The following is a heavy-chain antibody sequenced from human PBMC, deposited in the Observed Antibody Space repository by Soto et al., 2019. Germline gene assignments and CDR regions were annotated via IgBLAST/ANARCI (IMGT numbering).Heavy chain of an antibody. J-gene: IGHJ2*01. CDR1: GFTFDDYA. CDR3: AKDPTTVVTGYFDL. D-gene: IGHD4-17*01. Sequence: GGSLRLSCAASGFTFDDYAMHWVRQAPGKGLEWVSGISWNSGSIGYADSVKGRFTIPRDNAKNSLYLQMNSLRAEDTALYYCAKDPTTVVTGYFDLWGRGTLVTVSS. V-gene: IGHV3-9*01. CDR2: ISWNSGSI.